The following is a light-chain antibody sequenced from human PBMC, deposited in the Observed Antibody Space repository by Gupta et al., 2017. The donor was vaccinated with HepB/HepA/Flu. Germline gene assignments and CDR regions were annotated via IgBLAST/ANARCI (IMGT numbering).Light chain of an antibody. J-gene: IGLJ1*01. V-gene: IGLV2-11*01. CDR1: SSDVGGNNY. CDR2: HVS. CDR3: CSYAGRYV. Sequence: QSALTQPRSVSGSPGQSVTISCTGGSSDVGGNNYASWYQHHPGKAPKLIIYHVSKRPSGVPDRFSGSKSGNTASLTISGLQAEDEADYYCCSYAGRYVFGSGTKVTVL.